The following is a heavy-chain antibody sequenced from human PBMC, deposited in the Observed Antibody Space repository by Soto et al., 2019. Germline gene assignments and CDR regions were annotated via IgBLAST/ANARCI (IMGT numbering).Heavy chain of an antibody. CDR1: GGTFSSYA. CDR3: ASSSLWFGEHFYYYYGMDV. CDR2: IIPIFGTA. Sequence: QVQLVQSGAEVKKPGSSVKVSCKASGGTFSSYAISWVRQAPGQGLEWMGGIIPIFGTANYAQKFQGRVTITADESTSTAYMELSSLRSEDTAVYYCASSSLWFGEHFYYYYGMDVWGQGTTVTVSS. D-gene: IGHD3-10*01. J-gene: IGHJ6*02. V-gene: IGHV1-69*01.